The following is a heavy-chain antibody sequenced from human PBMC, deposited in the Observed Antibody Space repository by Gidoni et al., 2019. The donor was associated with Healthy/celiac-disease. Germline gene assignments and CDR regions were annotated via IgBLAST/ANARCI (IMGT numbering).Heavy chain of an antibody. CDR2: ISSVISYI. CDR3: ARGYYDSSGYYSYWYFDL. D-gene: IGHD3-22*01. J-gene: IGHJ2*01. CDR1: GFTFTSYN. Sequence: EVQLEESGGGRVKPGWCLRLSCAASGFTFTSYNMKWVRQAPGKGLEWGSSISSVISYIYYADSVKGRLTISRDNAKNSLYLQMNSLIAEDTAVYYCARGYYDSSGYYSYWYFDLWGRGTLVTVSS. V-gene: IGHV3-21*01.